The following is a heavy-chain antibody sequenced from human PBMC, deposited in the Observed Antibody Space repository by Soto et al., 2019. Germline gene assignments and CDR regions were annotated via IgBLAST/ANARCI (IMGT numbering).Heavy chain of an antibody. V-gene: IGHV3-23*01. CDR1: PFTLSNFA. J-gene: IGHJ6*02. Sequence: GSLRLSCVAPPFTLSNFAMSWVRQAPGQGLEWVSGISGYGDRTSYADFVKGRFTISRDNPKNTLFLQMNSLRAEDTAVYYCAKDRRYFDWSPDMDVWGQGTTVTVSS. D-gene: IGHD3-9*01. CDR2: ISGYGDRT. CDR3: AKDRRYFDWSPDMDV.